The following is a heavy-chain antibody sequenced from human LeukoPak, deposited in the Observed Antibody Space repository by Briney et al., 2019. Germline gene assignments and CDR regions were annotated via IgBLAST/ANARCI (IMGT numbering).Heavy chain of an antibody. CDR2: ISYDGSNK. D-gene: IGHD3-16*01. CDR3: ARDLYMITFGGVMVY. J-gene: IGHJ4*02. V-gene: IGHV3-30*01. Sequence: GGSLRLSCAASGFTFSSYAMHWVRQAPGKGLEWVAVISYDGSNKYYADSVKGRFTISRDNSKNTLYLQMNSLRAEDTAVYYCARDLYMITFGGVMVYWGQGTLVTVSS. CDR1: GFTFSSYA.